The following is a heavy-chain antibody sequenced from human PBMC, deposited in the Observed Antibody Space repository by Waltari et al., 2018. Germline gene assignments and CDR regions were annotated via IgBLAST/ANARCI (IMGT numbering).Heavy chain of an antibody. J-gene: IGHJ4*02. CDR3: ARFSHKDY. Sequence: EVQLVESGGGLIQPGGSLRLSCAASGFTVSNNYMSWVRQAPGKGQEWVSVIYSGGNAYYADSVKGRFTISRDNSKNTVYLQMNSLRAEDTALYYCARFSHKDYWGQGILVTVSS. CDR1: GFTVSNNY. V-gene: IGHV3-53*01. CDR2: IYSGGNA.